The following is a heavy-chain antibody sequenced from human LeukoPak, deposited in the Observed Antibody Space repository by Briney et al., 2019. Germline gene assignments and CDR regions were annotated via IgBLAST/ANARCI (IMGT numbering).Heavy chain of an antibody. CDR3: ARDTGTYDFWSGYRPYYFDY. J-gene: IGHJ4*02. CDR1: GYTFTGYY. Sequence: GASVKVSCKASGYTFTGYYMHWVRQAPGQGLEWMGWINPNSGGTNYAQKFQGRVTMTRDTSISTAYMELSRLRSDDTAVYYCARDTGTYDFWSGYRPYYFDYWGQGTLVTVSS. CDR2: INPNSGGT. D-gene: IGHD3-3*01. V-gene: IGHV1-2*02.